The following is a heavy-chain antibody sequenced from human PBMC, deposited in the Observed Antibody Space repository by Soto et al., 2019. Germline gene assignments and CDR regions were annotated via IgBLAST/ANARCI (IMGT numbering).Heavy chain of an antibody. J-gene: IGHJ6*02. D-gene: IGHD4-4*01. CDR2: IYYSGST. CDR3: ARDVYSNYGMDV. Sequence: SETLSLTCTVSGGSISSGDYYWSWIRQPPGKGLEWIGYIYYSGSTYYNPSLKSRVTISVDTSKNQFSLKLSSVTAADTAVYYCARDVYSNYGMDVWGQGTTVTVSS. CDR1: GGSISSGDYY. V-gene: IGHV4-30-4*01.